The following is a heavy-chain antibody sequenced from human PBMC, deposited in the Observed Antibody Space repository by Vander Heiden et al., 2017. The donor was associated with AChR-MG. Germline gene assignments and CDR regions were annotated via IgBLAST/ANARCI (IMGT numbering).Heavy chain of an antibody. Sequence: QVQLVQSGAEVKKPGASVKVSCKASGYTFTSYAMHWVRQAPGQRLEWMGWINAGNGNTKYSQKCQGRVTITRDTSASTAYMELSSMRSEETAVYYCARVLPKTTVTTSWFDPWGQGTLVTVSS. CDR1: GYTFTSYA. J-gene: IGHJ5*02. V-gene: IGHV1-3*01. D-gene: IGHD4-17*01. CDR2: INAGNGNT. CDR3: ARVLPKTTVTTSWFDP.